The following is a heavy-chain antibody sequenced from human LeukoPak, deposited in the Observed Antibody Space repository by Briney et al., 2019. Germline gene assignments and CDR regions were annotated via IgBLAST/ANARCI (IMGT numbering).Heavy chain of an antibody. D-gene: IGHD3-16*01. CDR2: ISYDGSNK. J-gene: IGHJ6*03. Sequence: GGSLRLSCAASGFTFSSYAMHWVRRAPGKGLEWVAVISYDGSNKYYADSVKGRFTISRDNSKNTLYLQMSSLRAEDTAVYYCARDQGLLFYYYYMDVWGKGTTVTVSS. CDR3: ARDQGLLFYYYYMDV. V-gene: IGHV3-30*04. CDR1: GFTFSSYA.